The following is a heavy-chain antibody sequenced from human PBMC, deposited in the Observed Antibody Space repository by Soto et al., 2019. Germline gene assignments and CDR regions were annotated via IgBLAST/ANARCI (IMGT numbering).Heavy chain of an antibody. D-gene: IGHD3-22*01. CDR2: INPSGGST. V-gene: IGHV1-46*01. CDR1: GYTFTSYY. CDR3: ARDFYDSSGYYYYYYGMDV. Sequence: ASLKVSCKASGYTFTSYYMHWVRQAPGQGLEWMGIINPSGGSTSYAQKFQGRVTMTRDTSTSTVYMELSSLRSEDTAVYYCARDFYDSSGYYYYYYGMDVWGQGTTVTVSS. J-gene: IGHJ6*02.